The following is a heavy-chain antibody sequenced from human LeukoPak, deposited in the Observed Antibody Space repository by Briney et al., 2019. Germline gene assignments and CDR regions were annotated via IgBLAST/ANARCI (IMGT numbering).Heavy chain of an antibody. J-gene: IGHJ4*02. D-gene: IGHD6-13*01. CDR2: ISGSNSYI. Sequence: PGGSLRLSCAASGFTFSSYSMNWVRQAPGKGLEWVSSISGSNSYIYYADSMKGRFTISRDNAKNSLYLQMNSLRAEDTAVYYCAKELLTGVSRAAGSLRWDDYWGQGTLVTVSS. V-gene: IGHV3-21*04. CDR1: GFTFSSYS. CDR3: AKELLTGVSRAAGSLRWDDY.